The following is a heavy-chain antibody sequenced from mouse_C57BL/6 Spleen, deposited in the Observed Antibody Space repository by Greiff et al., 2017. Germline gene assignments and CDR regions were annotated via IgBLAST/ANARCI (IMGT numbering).Heavy chain of an antibody. CDR2: IDPSDSYT. Sequence: QVQLQQPGAELVRPGTSVKLSCKASGYTFTSYWMHWVKQRPGQGLEWIGVIDPSDSYTNYNQKFKGKATLTVDTSSSTAYMQLSSLTSEDSAVYYCWGDYWGQGTTLTVSS. V-gene: IGHV1-59*01. J-gene: IGHJ2*01. CDR1: GYTFTSYW. CDR3: WGDY.